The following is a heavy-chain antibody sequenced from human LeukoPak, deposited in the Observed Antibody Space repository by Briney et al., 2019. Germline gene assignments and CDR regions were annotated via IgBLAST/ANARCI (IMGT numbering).Heavy chain of an antibody. J-gene: IGHJ4*02. CDR2: IYPGDSDT. D-gene: IGHD5-18*01. V-gene: IGHV5-51*01. CDR3: ARGTYSYGRNGFDY. CDR1: GYSFTSYW. Sequence: GESLKISCKGSGYSFTSYWIGWVRQMPGKGLEWMGIIYPGDSDTTYSPSLQGQVTISADRSINTAYLQWSSLKASDTAMYYCARGTYSYGRNGFDYWGQGTLVTVSS.